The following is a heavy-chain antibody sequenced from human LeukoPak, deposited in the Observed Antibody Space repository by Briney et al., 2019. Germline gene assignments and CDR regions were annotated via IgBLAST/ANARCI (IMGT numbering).Heavy chain of an antibody. CDR1: GYTFTSYY. D-gene: IGHD3-10*01. CDR3: ARDWNYYGSGRQEFDP. V-gene: IGHV1-46*01. J-gene: IGHJ5*02. CDR2: INPSGGST. Sequence: GASVKVSCKASGYTFTSYYMHWVRQAPGQGLEWMGIINPSGGSTSYAQKFQGRVTMTRDTSTSTVYMELSSLRSEDTAVYYCARDWNYYGSGRQEFDPWGQGTLVTVSS.